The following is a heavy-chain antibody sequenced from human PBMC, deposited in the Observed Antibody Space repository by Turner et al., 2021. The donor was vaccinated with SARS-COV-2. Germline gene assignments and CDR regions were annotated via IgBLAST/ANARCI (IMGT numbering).Heavy chain of an antibody. Sequence: QVQLVESGGGVVQPGRSLRLSCAASGFTFRSYGMHWVRQAPGKGREWVAVIWDDGSNIYYADSVKGRFTISRDNSKNTLYLQMNSLRAEDTAVYYWARGLRYFVWLLGAFEIAFYIWGLGRRGTVSS. V-gene: IGHV3-33*01. CDR1: GFTFRSYG. CDR3: ARGLRYFVWLLGAFEIAFYI. CDR2: IWDDGSNI. D-gene: IGHD3-9*01. J-gene: IGHJ3*02.